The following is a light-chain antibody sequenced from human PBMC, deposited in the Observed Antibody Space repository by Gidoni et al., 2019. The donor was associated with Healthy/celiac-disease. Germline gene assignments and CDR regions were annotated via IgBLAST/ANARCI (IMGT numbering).Light chain of an antibody. V-gene: IGKV1-39*01. Sequence: DIQMTQSPSSLYASVGDRVTITCRASQSISSYLNWYQQKPGKAPKLLIYAASSLQSGVQSRFSGNGSGTDFTLTISSLQPEDFATYYCQQSYSTLYTFGQGTKLEIK. CDR3: QQSYSTLYT. J-gene: IGKJ2*01. CDR1: QSISSY. CDR2: AAS.